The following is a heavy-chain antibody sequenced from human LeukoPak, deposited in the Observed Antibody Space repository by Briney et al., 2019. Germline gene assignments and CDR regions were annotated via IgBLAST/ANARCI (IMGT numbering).Heavy chain of an antibody. CDR1: GGSISSGGYY. D-gene: IGHD5-18*01. V-gene: IGHV4-30-2*01. Sequence: SQTLSLTCTVSGGSISSGGYYWSWIRQPPGKGLEWIGYINHSGSTNYNPSLKSRVTISVDTSKNQFSLKLSSVTAADTAVYYCARGRGRGYSYGGYYFDYWGQGTLVTVSS. CDR2: INHSGST. CDR3: ARGRGRGYSYGGYYFDY. J-gene: IGHJ4*02.